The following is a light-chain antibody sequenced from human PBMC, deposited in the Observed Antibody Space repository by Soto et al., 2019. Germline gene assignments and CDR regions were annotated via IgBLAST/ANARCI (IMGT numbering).Light chain of an antibody. CDR1: QSVSSNS. J-gene: IGKJ4*01. V-gene: IGKV3-20*01. CDR2: AAS. CDR3: QQYGSSPLT. Sequence: EIVLTQSPGTLSLSPGERATLSCRASQSVSSNSLAWYQQKPGQAPTLLIYAASSRATGIADRFSGSGSGTDFTLTISRLGPEDFAVYYCQQYGSSPLTFGGGTKVDIK.